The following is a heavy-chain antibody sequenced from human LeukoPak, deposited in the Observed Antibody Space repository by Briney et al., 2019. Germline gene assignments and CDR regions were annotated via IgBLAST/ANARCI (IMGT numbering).Heavy chain of an antibody. J-gene: IGHJ6*02. CDR1: GFTFSSYA. CDR2: ISGSGVTT. V-gene: IGHV3-23*01. D-gene: IGHD5-18*01. Sequence: GGSLRLSCEASGFTFSSYATSWVRQAPGKGLEWVSCISGSGVTTYHADSVKGRFTISRDNSKNTLFLQMNSLRVEDTAVYYCAKGGTRGYSSGYCMDVWGQGTTVTVSS. CDR3: AKGGTRGYSSGYCMDV.